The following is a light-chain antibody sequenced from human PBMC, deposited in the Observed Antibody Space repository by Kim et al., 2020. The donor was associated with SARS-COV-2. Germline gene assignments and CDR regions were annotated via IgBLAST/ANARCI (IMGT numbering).Light chain of an antibody. J-gene: IGKJ1*01. CDR3: PQYDSYPRT. CDR2: AAS. Sequence: DIQMTQSPSSLSASVGDRVTITCRASQGISSWLAWYQQKPEKAPKCLIYAASSLQSGVPSRFSGGGSGTDFTLTISNLQPEDFATYYCPQYDSYPRTFGQGTRVEIK. V-gene: IGKV1D-16*01. CDR1: QGISSW.